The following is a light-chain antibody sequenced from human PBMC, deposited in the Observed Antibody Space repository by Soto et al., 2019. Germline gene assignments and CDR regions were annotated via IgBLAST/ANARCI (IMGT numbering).Light chain of an antibody. V-gene: IGLV2-14*01. Sequence: QSVLTQPASVSGSPGPAITISCTGSSGDVGGYGYVPWYQQHPGKAPKLMIYEVSNRPSGVSNRFSGSKSGNTASLTISALQDDEETAYYRFSDKRSGTYVFDSGTNVTV. J-gene: IGLJ1*01. CDR1: SGDVGGYGY. CDR2: EVS. CDR3: FSDKRSGTYV.